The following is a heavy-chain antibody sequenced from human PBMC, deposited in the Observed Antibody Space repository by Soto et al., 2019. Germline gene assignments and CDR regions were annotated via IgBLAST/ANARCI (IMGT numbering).Heavy chain of an antibody. CDR2: IWYDGSNK. D-gene: IGHD3-10*01. CDR1: GFTFSSYG. V-gene: IGHV3-33*01. CDR3: ARDRWSGSGAMVRGVILRYYYMDV. Sequence: GGSLRLSCAASGFTFSSYGMHWVRQAPGKGLEWVAVIWYDGSNKYYADSVKGRFTISRDNSKNTLYLQMNSLRAEDTAVYYCARDRWSGSGAMVRGVILRYYYMDVWGKGTTVTVSS. J-gene: IGHJ6*03.